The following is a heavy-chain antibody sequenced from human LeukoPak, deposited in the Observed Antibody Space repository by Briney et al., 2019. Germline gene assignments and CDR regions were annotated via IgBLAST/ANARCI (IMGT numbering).Heavy chain of an antibody. D-gene: IGHD3-22*01. CDR3: AREVYYDSSGYYLGFFDY. Sequence: GGSLRLSCAAPGFTFSSYAMHWVRQAPGKGLEWVAVISYDGSNKYYADSVKGRFTISRDNSKNTLYLQMNSLRAEDTAVYYCAREVYYDSSGYYLGFFDYWGQGTLVTVSS. V-gene: IGHV3-30-3*01. CDR2: ISYDGSNK. CDR1: GFTFSSYA. J-gene: IGHJ4*02.